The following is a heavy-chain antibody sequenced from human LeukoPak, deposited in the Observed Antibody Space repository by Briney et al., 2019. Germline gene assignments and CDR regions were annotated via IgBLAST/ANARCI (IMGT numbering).Heavy chain of an antibody. CDR3: ARDQPSYYGSGSYYKRGAWFDP. Sequence: SETLSLTCTVSGYSIRSGYYWSWIRQPPGKGLEWIGYIYYSGSTNYNPSLKSRVTISVDTSKNQFSLKLSSVTAADTAVYYCARDQPSYYGSGSYYKRGAWFDPWGQGTLVTVSS. CDR2: IYYSGST. D-gene: IGHD3-10*01. V-gene: IGHV4-61*01. J-gene: IGHJ5*02. CDR1: GYSIRSGYY.